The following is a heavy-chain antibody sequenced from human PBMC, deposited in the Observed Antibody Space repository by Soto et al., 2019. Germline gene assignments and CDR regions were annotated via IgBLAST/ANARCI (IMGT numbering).Heavy chain of an antibody. J-gene: IGHJ5*02. Sequence: QVPLVESGGGLVKPGGSLRLSCAASGFTFSDYYMSWIRQAPGKGLEGVSYISSSGSTIYYADYVKGRFTISRDNAKNSLYLQMNSLRAEDTAVYYCAISRYHDPWRFDPWGQGTLVTVSS. CDR1: GFTFSDYY. D-gene: IGHD3-3*01. CDR3: AISRYHDPWRFDP. V-gene: IGHV3-11*01. CDR2: ISSSGSTI.